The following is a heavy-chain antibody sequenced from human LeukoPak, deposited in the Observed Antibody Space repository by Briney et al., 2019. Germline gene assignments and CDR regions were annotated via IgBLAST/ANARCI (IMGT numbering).Heavy chain of an antibody. CDR1: GYIFTAYY. D-gene: IGHD3-10*01. J-gene: IGHJ4*02. Sequence: GASVKVSCKASGYIFTAYYIHWVRRAPGQGLEWMGWVDPRSGATKCTQKFQGRITMTRDTSITTIYVELNGLTFDDTAVYYCATDNYGTLDYWGQGTLVSVSS. CDR2: VDPRSGAT. V-gene: IGHV1-2*02. CDR3: ATDNYGTLDY.